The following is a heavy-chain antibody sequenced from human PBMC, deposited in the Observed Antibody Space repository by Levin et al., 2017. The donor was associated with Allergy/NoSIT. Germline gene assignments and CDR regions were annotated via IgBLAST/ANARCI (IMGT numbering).Heavy chain of an antibody. D-gene: IGHD3-10*01. CDR2: IHTSGSI. CDR3: ARREWFGDKGWIDP. V-gene: IGHV4-61*02. J-gene: IGHJ5*02. Sequence: SETLSLTCTVSGGSITSGNNHWTWIRQPAGKGLEWIGRIHTSGSIVYNPSLKSRVTISLDTSKNQFSLKLSSVTAADTAVYYCARREWFGDKGWIDPWGQGTLVTVSS. CDR1: GGSITSGNNH.